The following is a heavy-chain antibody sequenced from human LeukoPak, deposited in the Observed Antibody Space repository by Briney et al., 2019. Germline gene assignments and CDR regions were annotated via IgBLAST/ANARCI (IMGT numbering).Heavy chain of an antibody. CDR2: ISVSGDNT. V-gene: IGHV3-23*01. Sequence: GGSLRLSCAASGFTFSSHAMSWFRQAPGKGLEWVSAISVSGDNTYYADSVKGRFTISRDNSKNTLYLQMNSLRAEDTAVYYCARVDSDNGLYYYYYYYMDVWGKGTTVTVSS. J-gene: IGHJ6*03. D-gene: IGHD1-1*01. CDR3: ARVDSDNGLYYYYYYYMDV. CDR1: GFTFSSHA.